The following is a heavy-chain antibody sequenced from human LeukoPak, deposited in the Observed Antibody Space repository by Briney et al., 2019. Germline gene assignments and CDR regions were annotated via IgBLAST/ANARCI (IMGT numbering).Heavy chain of an antibody. J-gene: IGHJ5*02. D-gene: IGHD2-2*01. CDR2: IYHSGST. V-gene: IGHV4-38-2*01. Sequence: PSETLSLTCAVAGYSISSGYYWGWIRQPPAKALERIGSIYHSGSTYYNPSLKSRVTISVDTSKNQFSLKLSSVTAADTAVYYCARVVVVPAAMSYNWFDPWGQGTLVTVSS. CDR1: GYSISSGYY. CDR3: ARVVVVPAAMSYNWFDP.